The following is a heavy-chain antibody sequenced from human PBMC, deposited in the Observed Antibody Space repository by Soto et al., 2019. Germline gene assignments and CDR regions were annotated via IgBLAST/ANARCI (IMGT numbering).Heavy chain of an antibody. CDR2: IIPIFGTA. V-gene: IGHV1-69*13. D-gene: IGHD5-18*01. CDR3: ARDQRYSYEQYYFDY. J-gene: IGHJ4*02. Sequence: ASVKVSCKASGGTFSSYAISWVRQAPGQGLEWMGGIIPIFGTANYAQKFQGRVTITADESTSTAYMELSSLRSEDTAVYYCARDQRYSYEQYYFDYWGQGTLVTVSS. CDR1: GGTFSSYA.